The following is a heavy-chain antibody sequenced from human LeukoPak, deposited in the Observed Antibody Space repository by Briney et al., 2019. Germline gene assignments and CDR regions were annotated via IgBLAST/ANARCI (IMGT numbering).Heavy chain of an antibody. CDR1: QFTFKGSW. V-gene: IGHV3-7*01. Sequence: GGSLRLSCAASQFTFKGSWMNWVRQAPRKGLEWVANMDPTGSQKRYVDSVKGRFTISKDNPGASLYLDMHSLRAGDTAIYYCAIWTSANYWGQGTLVTVSS. D-gene: IGHD1-1*01. CDR3: AIWTSANY. CDR2: MDPTGSQK. J-gene: IGHJ4*02.